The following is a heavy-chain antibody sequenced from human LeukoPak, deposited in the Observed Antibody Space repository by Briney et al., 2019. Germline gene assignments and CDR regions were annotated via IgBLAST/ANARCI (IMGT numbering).Heavy chain of an antibody. D-gene: IGHD5-18*01. CDR3: SRDSDTAMVKGGSQFDY. CDR2: INPSGSST. V-gene: IGHV1-46*01. CDR1: GYTFTSYY. J-gene: IGHJ4*02. Sequence: GASVKVSCKASGYTFTSYYMHWVRQAPGQGLEWMGIINPSGSSTSYAQKFQGRVTMTRDTSTSTLYMELSSLRSDDTAVYYCSRDSDTAMVKGGSQFDYWGQGTVVTVSS.